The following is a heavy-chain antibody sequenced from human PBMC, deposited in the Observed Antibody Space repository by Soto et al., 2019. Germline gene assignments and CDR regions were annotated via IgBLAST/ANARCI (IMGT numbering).Heavy chain of an antibody. CDR1: GYSFTSYW. CDR2: IYPGDSDT. J-gene: IGHJ3*02. V-gene: IGHV5-51*01. Sequence: GESLKISCKGSGYSFTSYWIGWVRQMPGKGLEWMGIIYPGDSDTRYSPSFQGQVTISADKSISTAYLQWSSLKASDTAMYYCSLHLTYYDFWSGYHIPRDAFDIWGQGTMVTVSS. D-gene: IGHD3-3*01. CDR3: SLHLTYYDFWSGYHIPRDAFDI.